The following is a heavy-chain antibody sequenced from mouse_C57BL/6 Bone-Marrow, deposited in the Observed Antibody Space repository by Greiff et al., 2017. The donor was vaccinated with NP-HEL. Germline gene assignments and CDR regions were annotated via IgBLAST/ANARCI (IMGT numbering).Heavy chain of an antibody. CDR1: GFTFSDAW. CDR3: PAWDYDAHDY. Sequence: EVKLMESGGGLVQPGGSMKLSCAASGFTFSDAWMDWVRQSPEKGLEWVAEIRNKANNHATYYAESVQGRITISSDDSKISVYLQMTSLSAEDTGIYSCPAWDYDAHDYWGQGTPLTVSS. CDR2: IRNKANNHAT. J-gene: IGHJ2*01. D-gene: IGHD2-4*01. V-gene: IGHV6-6*01.